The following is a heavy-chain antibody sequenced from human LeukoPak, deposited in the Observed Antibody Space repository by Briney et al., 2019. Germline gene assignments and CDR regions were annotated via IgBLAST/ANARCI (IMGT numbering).Heavy chain of an antibody. V-gene: IGHV4-4*02. D-gene: IGHD6-13*01. Sequence: SETLSLTCAVSGGSISSSNWWSWVRQPPGKGLEWIGEIYHSGSTNYNPSLKSRVTISVDKSKNQFSLKLSSVTAADTAVYYCARESSSRGYYYYSYMDVWGKGTTVTVSS. CDR3: ARESSSRGYYYYSYMDV. CDR2: IYHSGST. J-gene: IGHJ6*03. CDR1: GGSISSSNW.